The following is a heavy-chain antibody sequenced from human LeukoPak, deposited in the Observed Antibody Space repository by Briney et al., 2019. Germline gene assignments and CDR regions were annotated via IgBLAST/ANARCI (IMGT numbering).Heavy chain of an antibody. CDR3: ARDGSYDSSGYSAFDY. CDR1: GGSISSGGYY. J-gene: IGHJ4*02. D-gene: IGHD3-22*01. Sequence: SQTLSLTCTVSGGSISSGGYYWSWIRQHPGKGLEWIGYIYYSGSTYYNPSLKSRVTISVDTSKNQFSLKLSSVTAADTAVYYCARDGSYDSSGYSAFDYWGQGTLVTASS. CDR2: IYYSGST. V-gene: IGHV4-31*03.